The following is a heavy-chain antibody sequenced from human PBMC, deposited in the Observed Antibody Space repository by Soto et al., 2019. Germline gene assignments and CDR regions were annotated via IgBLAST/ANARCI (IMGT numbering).Heavy chain of an antibody. D-gene: IGHD6-13*01. CDR2: IYWDDDK. J-gene: IGHJ4*02. CDR3: AHRSIAAAGSWDVGSFDY. CDR1: GFSLSTSGVG. Sequence: QITLKESGPTLVKPTQTLTLTCTFSGFSLSTSGVGLGWLRQPPGKALEYLALIYWDDDKSYSPSLRSRLTITKDTSKNQVVLTLTNMDPVDTATYYCAHRSIAAAGSWDVGSFDYWGQGTLVTVSS. V-gene: IGHV2-5*02.